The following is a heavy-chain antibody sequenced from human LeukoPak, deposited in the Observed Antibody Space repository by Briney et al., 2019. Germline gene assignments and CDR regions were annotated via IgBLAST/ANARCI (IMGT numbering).Heavy chain of an antibody. D-gene: IGHD1-1*01. J-gene: IGHJ4*02. CDR1: GLTFSSYT. CDR3: AREPAANSDFDY. CDR2: ISYDGSNK. V-gene: IGHV3-30-3*01. Sequence: GGSLRLSCAASGLTFSSYTMHWVRQAPGKGLEWVAVISYDGSNKYYADSVKGRFTISRDNSKNTLYLQMNSLRAEDTAVYYCAREPAANSDFDYWGQGTLVTVSS.